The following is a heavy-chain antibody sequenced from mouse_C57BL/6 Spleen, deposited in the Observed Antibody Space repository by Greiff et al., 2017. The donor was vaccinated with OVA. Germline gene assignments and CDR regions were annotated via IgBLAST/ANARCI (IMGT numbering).Heavy chain of an antibody. V-gene: IGHV1-52*01. CDR2: IDPSDSET. D-gene: IGHD2-4*01. CDR3: ARGYYDYDGPHFDD. J-gene: IGHJ2*01. CDR1: GYTFTSYW. Sequence: QVQLQQPGAELVRPGSSVKLSCKASGYTFTSYWMHWVKQRPIQGLEWIGNIDPSDSETHYNQKFKDKATLTVDKSSSTAYMQLSSLTSEDSAVYYCARGYYDYDGPHFDDWGQGTTLTVSS.